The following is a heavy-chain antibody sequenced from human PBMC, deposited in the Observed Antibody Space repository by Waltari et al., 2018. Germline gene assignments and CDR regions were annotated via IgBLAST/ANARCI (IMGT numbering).Heavy chain of an antibody. CDR3: ATYIGASIGTAAFDV. CDR2: ISYTGAT. Sequence: QLQLQESGPGLAKPSETLSLTCSVSGGSITTSRHYWGWIRQPPGQGLEWIGTISYTGATYTSPSLKSRVTMSRDTSKNQLSLTLASVTAADTAVYYCATYIGASIGTAAFDVWGQGTMVTVSS. V-gene: IGHV4-39*01. J-gene: IGHJ3*01. D-gene: IGHD5-12*01. CDR1: GGSITTSRHY.